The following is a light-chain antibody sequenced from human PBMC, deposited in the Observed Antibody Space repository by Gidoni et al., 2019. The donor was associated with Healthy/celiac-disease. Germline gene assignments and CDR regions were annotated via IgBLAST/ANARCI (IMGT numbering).Light chain of an antibody. CDR1: QGISSA. CDR2: DAS. Sequence: AIQLTQSPSSLSASVGDRVTITCRASQGISSALAWYQQKPGNAPKLLIYDASRLESGVPSRFSGSGSGTDFTLTISSLQPEDFATYCCQPFNNYLWTFGQGTKVEIK. CDR3: QPFNNYLWT. V-gene: IGKV1D-13*01. J-gene: IGKJ1*01.